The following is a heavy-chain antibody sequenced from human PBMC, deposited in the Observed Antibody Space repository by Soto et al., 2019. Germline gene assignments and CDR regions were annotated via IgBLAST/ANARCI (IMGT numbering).Heavy chain of an antibody. CDR1: GYNFPSYW. CDR2: ISPGDSDT. Sequence: GGSLKISCKTSGYNFPSYWVGWVRPMPGKGLEGMGIISPGDSDTRYSPYFQSQITITDDKSNSTESLQWTSLQAYDTAMYYCGRRVDEGMICSFDYWGQGNLVTVSS. D-gene: IGHD3-16*01. V-gene: IGHV5-51*01. CDR3: GRRVDEGMICSFDY. J-gene: IGHJ4*02.